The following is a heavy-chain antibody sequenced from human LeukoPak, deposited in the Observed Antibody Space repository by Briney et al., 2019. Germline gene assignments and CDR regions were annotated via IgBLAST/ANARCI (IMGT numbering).Heavy chain of an antibody. J-gene: IGHJ4*02. V-gene: IGHV4-34*01. CDR2: INHSGST. D-gene: IGHD2-8*01. Sequence: SETLSLTCAVYGGSFSGYYWSWIRQPPGKGLEWIGEINHSGSTNYNPSLKSRVTISVDTYKNQFSLKLSSVTAADTAVYYCARRRFVRGPDVVNPFDYWGQGTLVTVSS. CDR3: ARRRFVRGPDVVNPFDY. CDR1: GGSFSGYY.